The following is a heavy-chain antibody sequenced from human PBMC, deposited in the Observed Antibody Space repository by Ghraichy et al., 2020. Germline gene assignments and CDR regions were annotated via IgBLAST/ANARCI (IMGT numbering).Heavy chain of an antibody. CDR3: AKASPAAMSAFDI. CDR1: GFTFSSYG. J-gene: IGHJ3*02. Sequence: GGSLRLSCAASGFTFSSYGMHWVRQAPGKGLEWVAFIRYDGSNKYYADSVKGRFTISRDSSKNTLYLQMNSLRAEDTAVYYCAKASPAAMSAFDIWGQGTMVTVSS. CDR2: IRYDGSNK. V-gene: IGHV3-30*02. D-gene: IGHD2-2*01.